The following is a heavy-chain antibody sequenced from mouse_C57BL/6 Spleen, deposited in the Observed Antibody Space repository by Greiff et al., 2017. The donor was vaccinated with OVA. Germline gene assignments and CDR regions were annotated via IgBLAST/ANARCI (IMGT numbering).Heavy chain of an antibody. V-gene: IGHV1-15*01. D-gene: IGHD2-4*01. CDR2: IAPETGGT. CDR1: GYTFTDYE. J-gene: IGHJ2*01. CDR3: TRGEGPRDYDRYFGY. Sequence: QVQLQQSGAELVRPGASVTLSCKASGYTFTDYEMHWVKQTPVHGLEWIGAIAPETGGTAYNQKFKGKAILTADKSSSTAYMELRGLTSEDSAVYYCTRGEGPRDYDRYFGYWGQGPTLTVSS.